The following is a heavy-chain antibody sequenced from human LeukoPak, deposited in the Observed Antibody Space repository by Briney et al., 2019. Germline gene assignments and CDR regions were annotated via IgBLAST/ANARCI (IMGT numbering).Heavy chain of an antibody. D-gene: IGHD3-10*01. CDR1: GGSIRSYY. CDR3: ASFYGSGTPVDY. J-gene: IGHJ4*02. CDR2: IYYSGST. V-gene: IGHV4-59*08. Sequence: PSETLSLTCTVSGGSIRSYYWSWIRQPPGKGLEWIGYIYYSGSTNYNPSPKSRVTISVDTSKNQFSLKLSSVTAADTAVYYCASFYGSGTPVDYWGQGTLVTVSS.